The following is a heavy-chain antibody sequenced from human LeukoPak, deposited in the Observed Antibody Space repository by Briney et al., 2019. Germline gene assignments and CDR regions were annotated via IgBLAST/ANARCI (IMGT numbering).Heavy chain of an antibody. Sequence: GGSLRLSCAASGFTFSSYTINWVRQAPGKGLEWVSSISSSSSYIYYADSVKGRFTISRDNAKNSLYLQMNSLRAEDTAVYYCARDNSRLVVGGPDYWGQGTLVTVSS. D-gene: IGHD3-16*01. J-gene: IGHJ4*02. CDR1: GFTFSSYT. CDR3: ARDNSRLVVGGPDY. CDR2: ISSSSSYI. V-gene: IGHV3-21*01.